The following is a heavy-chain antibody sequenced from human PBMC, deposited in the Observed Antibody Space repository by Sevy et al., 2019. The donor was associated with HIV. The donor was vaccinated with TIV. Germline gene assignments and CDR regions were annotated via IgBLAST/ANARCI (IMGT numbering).Heavy chain of an antibody. CDR2: INTNTGNP. Sequence: ASVKVSCKASGYTFPSYAMNWVRQAPGQGLEWMGWINTNTGNPTYAQGFTGRFVFSLDTSVSTAYLQISSLKAEDTAVYYCARDPNFVIAAETYFDYWCQGTLVTVSS. J-gene: IGHJ4*02. CDR1: GYTFPSYA. CDR3: ARDPNFVIAAETYFDY. V-gene: IGHV7-4-1*02. D-gene: IGHD6-6*01.